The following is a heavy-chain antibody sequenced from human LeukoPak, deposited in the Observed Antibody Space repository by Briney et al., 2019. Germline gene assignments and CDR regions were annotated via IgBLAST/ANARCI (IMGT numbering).Heavy chain of an antibody. D-gene: IGHD1-14*01. CDR2: IYYSGST. Sequence: SETLSLTCTVSGGSISSYYWSWIRQPPGKGLEWIGYIYYSGSTNYSPSLKSRVTISVDTSKNQFSLKLSSVTAADTAVYYCARAEMLPDNWFDPWGQGTLVTVSS. CDR1: GGSISSYY. J-gene: IGHJ5*02. CDR3: ARAEMLPDNWFDP. V-gene: IGHV4-59*01.